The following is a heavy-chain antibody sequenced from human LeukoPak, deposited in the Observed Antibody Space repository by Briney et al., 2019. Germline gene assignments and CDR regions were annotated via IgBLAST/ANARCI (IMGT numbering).Heavy chain of an antibody. CDR3: ARGRVGIAAAGTRGDY. V-gene: IGHV4-34*01. J-gene: IGHJ4*02. CDR1: GGSFSGYY. Sequence: SETLSLTCAVSGGSFSGYYWSWIRQPPGKGLEWIGEINHSGSTNYNPSLKSRVTISVDTSKNQFSLKLSSVTAADTAVYYCARGRVGIAAAGTRGDYWGQGTLVTVSS. D-gene: IGHD6-13*01. CDR2: INHSGST.